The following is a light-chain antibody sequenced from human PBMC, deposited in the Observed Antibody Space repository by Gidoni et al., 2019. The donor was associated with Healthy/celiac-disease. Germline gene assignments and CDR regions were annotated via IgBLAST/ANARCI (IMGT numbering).Light chain of an antibody. J-gene: IGLJ1*01. CDR2: EVS. V-gene: IGLV2-14*01. CDR1: SSDVGGYNY. CDR3: SSYTSSTSYV. Sequence: QSALTQPASVSGSPGQSITISCTGTSSDVGGYNYVAWYQQHPGKAPKLMIDEVSNLPSGVSNRFSGSKSGNTASLTISGRQAEDEADYYCSSYTSSTSYVFGTGTKVTVL.